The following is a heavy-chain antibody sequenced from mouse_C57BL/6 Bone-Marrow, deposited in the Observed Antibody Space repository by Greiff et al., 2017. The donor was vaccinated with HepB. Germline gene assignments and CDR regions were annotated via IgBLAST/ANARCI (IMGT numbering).Heavy chain of an antibody. CDR1: GFNIKDDY. CDR3: TTFYYDYGGAMDY. V-gene: IGHV14-4*01. D-gene: IGHD2-4*01. CDR2: IDPENGDT. Sequence: EVQLQQSGAELVRPGASVKLSCTASGFNIKDDYMHWVKQRPEQGLEWIGWIDPENGDTEYASKFQGKATITADTSSNTAYLQLSSLTSEDTAVYYCTTFYYDYGGAMDYWGQGTSVTVSS. J-gene: IGHJ4*01.